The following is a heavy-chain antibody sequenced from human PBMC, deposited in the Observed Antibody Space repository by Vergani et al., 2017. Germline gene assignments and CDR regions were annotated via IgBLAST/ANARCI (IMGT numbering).Heavy chain of an antibody. V-gene: IGHV4-4*02. CDR2: IYHSGST. D-gene: IGHD6-13*01. J-gene: IGHJ6*03. CDR1: GGSISSSNW. Sequence: QVQLQESGPGLVKPSGTLSLTCAVSGGSISSSNWWSWVRQPPGKGLEWIGEIYHSGSTNYNPSLKSRDTISVDKSKNQISLKLSSVTAADTAVYYCARDYSSSWYYYYYYMDVWGKGTTVTVSS. CDR3: ARDYSSSWYYYYYYMDV.